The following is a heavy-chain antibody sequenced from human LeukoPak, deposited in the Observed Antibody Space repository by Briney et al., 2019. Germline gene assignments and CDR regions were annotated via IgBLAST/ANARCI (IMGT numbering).Heavy chain of an antibody. CDR2: INHSGST. J-gene: IGHJ4*02. D-gene: IGHD3-22*01. Sequence: SETLSLTCAVYGGSFSGYYWSWIRQPPGKGLEWIGEINHSGSTNYNPSLKSRVTISVDTSKNQFSLKLSSVTAADTAVYYCARVQRGVKMIPDYWGQGTLVTVSS. CDR3: ARVQRGVKMIPDY. CDR1: GGSFSGYY. V-gene: IGHV4-34*01.